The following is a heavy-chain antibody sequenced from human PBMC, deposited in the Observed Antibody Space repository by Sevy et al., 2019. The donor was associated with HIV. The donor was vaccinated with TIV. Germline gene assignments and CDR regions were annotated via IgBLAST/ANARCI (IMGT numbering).Heavy chain of an antibody. J-gene: IGHJ3*02. CDR1: GYSISSGYY. CDR2: IDHSGST. V-gene: IGHV4-38-2*01. CDR3: ARAAYSGSYNPKFGLFDI. D-gene: IGHD1-26*01. Sequence: SETLSLTCAVSGYSISSGYYWGWIRQPPGKGLEWIGSIDHSGSTYYNPSLKSRVTISVDTSKNQFSLKLSSVTAADTAVYYCARAAYSGSYNPKFGLFDIWGQGTMVTVSS.